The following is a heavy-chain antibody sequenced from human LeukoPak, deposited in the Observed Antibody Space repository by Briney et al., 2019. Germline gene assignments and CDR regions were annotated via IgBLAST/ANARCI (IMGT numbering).Heavy chain of an antibody. CDR2: IIPIFGTA. CDR1: GGTFSSYA. J-gene: IGHJ5*02. V-gene: IGHV1-69*05. Sequence: SVKVSCKASGGTFSSYAISWVRQAPGQGLEWMGGIIPIFGTANYAQKLQGRVTMTTDTSTSTAYMELRSLRSDDTAVYYCARSNHMTTVVTTTNWFDPWGQGTLVTVSS. CDR3: ARSNHMTTVVTTTNWFDP. D-gene: IGHD4-23*01.